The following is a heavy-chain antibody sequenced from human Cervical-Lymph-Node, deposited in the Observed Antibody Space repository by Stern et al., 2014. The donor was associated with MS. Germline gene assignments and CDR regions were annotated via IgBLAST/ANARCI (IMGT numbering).Heavy chain of an antibody. Sequence: QVTLRESGPTLVKPTQTLSLTCTFSGFSLNTIGVGVGWIRQPPGKALEWLAVIYWDDDERHSPSLEGRVTVTKDTFKNQVVLTLSNVDLVDTATYYCAHSPIALRRKVYYFDYWGQGTLISVSS. CDR2: IYWDDDE. D-gene: IGHD6-6*01. CDR3: AHSPIALRRKVYYFDY. V-gene: IGHV2-5*02. CDR1: GFSLNTIGVG. J-gene: IGHJ4*02.